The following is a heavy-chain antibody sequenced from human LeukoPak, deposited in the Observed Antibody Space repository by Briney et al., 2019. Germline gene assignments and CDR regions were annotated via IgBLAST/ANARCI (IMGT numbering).Heavy chain of an antibody. Sequence: GGSLRLSCAASGFSFSIFWMTWVRQAPGKGLERVANIKPDGTEKSYVDSVKGRFTISRDNAKNSLYLEMNSLRAEDTALYYCTTNTGDDWGQGTLVTVSS. D-gene: IGHD2-8*02. CDR3: TTNTGDD. CDR2: IKPDGTEK. CDR1: GFSFSIFW. V-gene: IGHV3-7*01. J-gene: IGHJ4*02.